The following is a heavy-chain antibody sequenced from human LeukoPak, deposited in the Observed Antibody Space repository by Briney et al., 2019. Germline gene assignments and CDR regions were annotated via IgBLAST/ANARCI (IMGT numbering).Heavy chain of an antibody. J-gene: IGHJ4*02. V-gene: IGHV1-8*01. Sequence: GASVTDSLKPSVYTFTSYDINWGRQAPGQGRGWVGWVNLNSGHTDFPQKFQGRASMTSNTSISTAYMEVRSPRSEDTAVYYCARGAPGSSCSGGSCPYFDYWGQGTLVAVSS. D-gene: IGHD2-15*01. CDR1: VYTFTSYD. CDR2: VNLNSGHT. CDR3: ARGAPGSSCSGGSCPYFDY.